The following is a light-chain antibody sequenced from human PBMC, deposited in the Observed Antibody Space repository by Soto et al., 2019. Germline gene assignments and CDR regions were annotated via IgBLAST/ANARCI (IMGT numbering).Light chain of an antibody. CDR2: AAS. J-gene: IGKJ1*01. V-gene: IGKV1-9*01. CDR3: QQLHSYPRT. CDR1: QGISSD. Sequence: DSQLTQSPSFLSASVGDRVTITCRASQGISSDLAWYQQKAGKAPKLLIYAASTLQSGVPSRFSGSGSGTKFTLTISSLQPEDFATYYCQQLHSYPRTFGQGTKVEIK.